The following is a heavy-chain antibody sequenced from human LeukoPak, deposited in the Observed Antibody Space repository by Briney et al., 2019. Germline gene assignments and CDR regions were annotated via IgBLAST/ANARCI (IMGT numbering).Heavy chain of an antibody. J-gene: IGHJ4*02. CDR3: ARLGYCTSTSCHRAFDY. D-gene: IGHD2-2*01. V-gene: IGHV3-30*04. Sequence: PGGSLRLSCAASGFTFSSYAMHWVRQAPGKGLEWVAVKSYDGSNKYYADSVKGRFTISRDNSKNTLYLQMNSLRAEDTAVYYCARLGYCTSTSCHRAFDYWGQGTLVTVSS. CDR2: KSYDGSNK. CDR1: GFTFSSYA.